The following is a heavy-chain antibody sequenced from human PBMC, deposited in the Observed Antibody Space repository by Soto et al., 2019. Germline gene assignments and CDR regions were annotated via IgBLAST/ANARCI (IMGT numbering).Heavy chain of an antibody. CDR1: GGTFSSYT. D-gene: IGHD4-17*01. V-gene: IGHV1-69*08. CDR3: ARDYDHGRRLAFDI. J-gene: IGHJ3*02. CDR2: IIPILGIA. Sequence: QVQLVQSGAEVKKPGSSVKVSCKASGGTFSSYTISWVRQAPGQGLEWMGRIIPILGIATYAQKFQGRVTITANKSTSTAYMELSSLRSEDMAVYYCARDYDHGRRLAFDIWGQGTMVTVSS.